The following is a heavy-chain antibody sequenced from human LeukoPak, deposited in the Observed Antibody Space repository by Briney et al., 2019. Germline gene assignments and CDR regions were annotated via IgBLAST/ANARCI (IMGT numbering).Heavy chain of an antibody. CDR1: GGSISSYY. Sequence: SETLSLTCTVSGGSISSYYWSWIRQPPGKGLEWIGYIYYSGSTNYNTSLKSRVTISVDTSKNQFSLKLSSVTAADTAVYYCARFIAVAGTAIFDYWGQGTLVTVSS. J-gene: IGHJ4*02. CDR3: ARFIAVAGTAIFDY. CDR2: IYYSGST. V-gene: IGHV4-59*01. D-gene: IGHD6-19*01.